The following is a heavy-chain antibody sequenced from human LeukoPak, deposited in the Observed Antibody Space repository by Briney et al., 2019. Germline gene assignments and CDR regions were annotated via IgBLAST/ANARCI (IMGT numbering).Heavy chain of an antibody. CDR2: ASSDGSST. Sequence: GRSLRLSCIGSGFTFSRFWMHWVRQAPGKGLEWVSRASSDGSSTVYADSVKGRFTISRDNAKKTLYLQMNSLRVEDTARYYCARDSDAGFDYWGRGTLVTISS. CDR1: GFTFSRFW. CDR3: ARDSDAGFDY. V-gene: IGHV3-74*01. J-gene: IGHJ4*02.